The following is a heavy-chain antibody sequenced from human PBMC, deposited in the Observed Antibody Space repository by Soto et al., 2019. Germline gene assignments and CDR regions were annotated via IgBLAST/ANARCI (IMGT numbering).Heavy chain of an antibody. CDR1: GFTFTSYD. CDR3: ARVPPWGNSAGDYYIQHYDS. V-gene: IGHV1-3*01. CDR2: INGDSGNT. J-gene: IGHJ4*02. D-gene: IGHD3-10*01. Sequence: ASVKVSCKASGFTFTSYDIHWLRQAPGQGPQWMGWINGDSGNTTYAQNFQGRVTFTRDTSATTAYLELSSLRSDDTAVYYCARVPPWGNSAGDYYIQHYDSWGQGTPVTVSS.